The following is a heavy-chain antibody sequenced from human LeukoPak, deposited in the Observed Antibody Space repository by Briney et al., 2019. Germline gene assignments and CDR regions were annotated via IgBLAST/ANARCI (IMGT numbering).Heavy chain of an antibody. CDR2: IRSKSYSETT. CDR1: GFSISEYA. D-gene: IGHD5-24*01. V-gene: IGHV3-49*04. J-gene: IGHJ2*01. CDR3: SRDRRDGYNDGYFSL. Sequence: GGSLRLSCTASGFSISEYAMTWVRQAPGRGLASLGFIRSKSYSETTQFAASVRGTFTISRDDSNNVTYMQMNSLKIEDTAVYFCSRDRRDGYNDGYFSLWGGGTLVTVSS.